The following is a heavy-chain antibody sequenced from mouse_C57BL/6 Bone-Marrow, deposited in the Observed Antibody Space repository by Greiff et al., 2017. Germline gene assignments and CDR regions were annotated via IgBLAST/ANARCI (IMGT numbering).Heavy chain of an antibody. V-gene: IGHV2-2*01. CDR1: GFSLTSYG. Sequence: QVQLQQSGPGLVQPSQSLSITCTVSGFSLTSYGVHWVRQSPGKGLEWLGVIWSGGSTDYNAAFISRLSISKDNSKSQVFFKMNSLQADDTAIYYCARNPLHEATVVADYWGQGTTLTVSS. CDR2: IWSGGST. CDR3: ARNPLHEATVVADY. D-gene: IGHD1-1*01. J-gene: IGHJ2*01.